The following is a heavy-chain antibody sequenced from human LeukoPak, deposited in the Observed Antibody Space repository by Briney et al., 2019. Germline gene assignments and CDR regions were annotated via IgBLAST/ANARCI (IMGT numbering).Heavy chain of an antibody. D-gene: IGHD2-2*02. CDR1: GFTFSSYS. Sequence: GGSLRLSCAASGFTFSSYSMNWVRQAPGKGLEWVSSISSSSSYIYYADSVKGRFTISRDNAKNSLYLQMNSLRAEDTAVYYCAREEAYQLLYNDAFDIWGQGTMVTVSS. J-gene: IGHJ3*02. CDR2: ISSSSSYI. V-gene: IGHV3-21*01. CDR3: AREEAYQLLYNDAFDI.